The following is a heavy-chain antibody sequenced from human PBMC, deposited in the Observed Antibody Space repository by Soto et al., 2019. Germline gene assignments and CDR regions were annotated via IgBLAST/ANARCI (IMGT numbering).Heavy chain of an antibody. D-gene: IGHD6-19*01. CDR2: ISYDGSNK. J-gene: IGHJ4*02. V-gene: IGHV3-30*18. CDR3: AKGLRYSSGWYVVY. Sequence: GGSLRLSCAASGFTFRSYGMHWVRQAPGKGLEWVAVISYDGSNKYYADSVKGRFTISRDNSKNTLYLQMNSLRAEDTAVYYCAKGLRYSSGWYVVYWGQGTLVTVSS. CDR1: GFTFRSYG.